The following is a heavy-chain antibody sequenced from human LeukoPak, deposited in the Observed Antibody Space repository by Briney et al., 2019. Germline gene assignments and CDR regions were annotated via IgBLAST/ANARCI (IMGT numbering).Heavy chain of an antibody. Sequence: SETLSLTCTVSGGSISSYYWSWIRQPPGKGLEWIGYIYYSGSTNYNPSLKSRVTISVDTSKNQFSLKLSSVTAADTAAYYCARDRRSGMDVWGQGTTVTVSS. J-gene: IGHJ6*02. CDR1: GGSISSYY. CDR3: ARDRRSGMDV. D-gene: IGHD3-16*01. CDR2: IYYSGST. V-gene: IGHV4-59*01.